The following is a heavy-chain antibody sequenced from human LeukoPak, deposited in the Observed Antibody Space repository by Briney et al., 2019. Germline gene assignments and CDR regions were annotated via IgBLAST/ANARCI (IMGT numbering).Heavy chain of an antibody. CDR1: GFTVGTNS. V-gene: IGHV3-53*01. CDR3: ASAREYCGSAECYEYFQH. Sequence: GGSLRLSCAASGFTVGTNSMSWVRQSPGKGLEWVSVIYSGGSTYYAASVNGRFTISRDNSRNTLFLQMNSLRAEDTALYYCASAREYCGSAECYEYFQHWGQGTLVTVSS. D-gene: IGHD2-21*01. J-gene: IGHJ1*01. CDR2: IYSGGST.